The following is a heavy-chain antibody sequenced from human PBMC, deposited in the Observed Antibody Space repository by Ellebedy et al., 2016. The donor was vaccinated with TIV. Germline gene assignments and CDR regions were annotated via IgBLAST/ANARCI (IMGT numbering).Heavy chain of an antibody. Sequence: GESLKISCAASGFTFKNYWMSWVRQAPRKGLEWVANIKQDGSEKYYVDSVKGRFTISRDNAKNSLYLRMNSLRAEDTAVYYCATLPAPSYSNDWYHPRYFDYWGQGTLVTVSS. CDR3: ATLPAPSYSNDWYHPRYFDY. V-gene: IGHV3-7*01. D-gene: IGHD6-13*01. CDR2: IKQDGSEK. CDR1: GFTFKNYW. J-gene: IGHJ4*02.